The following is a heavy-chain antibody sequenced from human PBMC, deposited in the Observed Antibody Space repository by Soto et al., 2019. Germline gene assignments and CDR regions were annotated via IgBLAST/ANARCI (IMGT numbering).Heavy chain of an antibody. D-gene: IGHD3-16*02. CDR1: GFTFSSYS. Sequence: VASLRLSCAASGFTFSSYSMNWVGQAPGKGLEWVSSISSSSSYIYYADSVKGRFTISRDNAKNSLYLQMNSLRAEDTAAYYCARDRRGYLRVGELSLYGEFDRWGKGNMVIVS. CDR2: ISSSSSYI. CDR3: ARDRRGYLRVGELSLYGEFDR. V-gene: IGHV3-21*01. J-gene: IGHJ3*02.